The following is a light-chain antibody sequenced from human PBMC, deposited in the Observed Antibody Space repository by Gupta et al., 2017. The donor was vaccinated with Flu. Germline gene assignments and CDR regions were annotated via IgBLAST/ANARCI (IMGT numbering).Light chain of an antibody. Sequence: VTLSLSPGERATLSCRASQSVRSYIAWYKQKPGQAPRLLIYDTATRDTGIPARFSGSGYGIDVTLTSSSREQEDFAGYYCQQRCYSPPATFGQGTKMEIK. CDR1: QSVRSY. CDR3: QQRCYSPPAT. V-gene: IGKV3-11*01. CDR2: DTA. J-gene: IGKJ2*01.